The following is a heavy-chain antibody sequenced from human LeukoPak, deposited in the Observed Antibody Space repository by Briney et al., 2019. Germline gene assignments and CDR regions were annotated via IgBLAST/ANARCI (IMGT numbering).Heavy chain of an antibody. V-gene: IGHV1-8*03. CDR2: MNPNSGNT. D-gene: IGHD1-26*01. J-gene: IGHJ4*02. CDR1: GYTFTSYD. Sequence: GASVKVSCKASGYTFTSYDIKWVRQATGQGLEWRGWMNPNSGNTGYAQKFQGRVTITRNTSIRTAYMELSSLRSEYTAVYYCSREGGGTYYLDFWGQGTLVTVSS. CDR3: SREGGGTYYLDF.